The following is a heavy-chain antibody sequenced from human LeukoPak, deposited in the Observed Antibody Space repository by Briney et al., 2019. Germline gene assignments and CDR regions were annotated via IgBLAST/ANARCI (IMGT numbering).Heavy chain of an antibody. V-gene: IGHV3-30*18. CDR2: ISSDGSNK. D-gene: IGHD2-15*01. CDR3: TKTRGYCSGGSCFNFDY. CDR1: GFTFSNYV. J-gene: IGHJ4*02. Sequence: VGSLRLSCAPSGFTFSNYVMHWVRQAPGKGLEWVAVISSDGSNKYYADSVKGRFTISRDNSKNTLYLQMNSLRAEDTAIYYCTKTRGYCSGGSCFNFDYWGQGTLVTVSS.